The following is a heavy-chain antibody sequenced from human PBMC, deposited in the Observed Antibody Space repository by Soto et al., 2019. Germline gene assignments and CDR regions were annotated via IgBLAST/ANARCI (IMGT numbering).Heavy chain of an antibody. CDR3: ARGGSSLRYYYYYGMDV. J-gene: IGHJ6*02. D-gene: IGHD6-6*01. V-gene: IGHV1-3*01. CDR1: GYTFTSYA. CDR2: INAGNGDT. Sequence: ASVKVSCKASGYTFTSYAMHWVRQAPGQRLEWMGWINAGNGDTKYSQKFRGRVTITRDTSASTAYMELSSLRSEDTAVYYCARGGSSLRYYYYYGMDVWGQGTTVTVSS.